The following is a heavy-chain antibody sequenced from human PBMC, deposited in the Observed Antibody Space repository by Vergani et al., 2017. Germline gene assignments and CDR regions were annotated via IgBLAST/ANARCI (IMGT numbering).Heavy chain of an antibody. Sequence: EVQLVESGGGLVQPGRSLRLSCTASGFTFGDYAMSWFRQAPGKGLEWVGFIRSKAYGGTTEYAASVKGRFTISRDNSKNTLYLQMNSLRAEDTAVYYCANGPSWDSSGYYPDAFDIWGQGTMVTVSS. CDR2: IRSKAYGGTT. CDR1: GFTFGDYA. V-gene: IGHV3-49*03. CDR3: ANGPSWDSSGYYPDAFDI. J-gene: IGHJ3*02. D-gene: IGHD3-22*01.